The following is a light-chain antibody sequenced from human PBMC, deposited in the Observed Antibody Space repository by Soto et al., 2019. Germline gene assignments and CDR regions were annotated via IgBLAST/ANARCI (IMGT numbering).Light chain of an antibody. V-gene: IGKV1-5*01. CDR3: QQYNSYS. CDR2: HAS. J-gene: IGKJ1*01. CDR1: QSISNW. Sequence: DIQRTQSASTRAASGEGGVTISCRASQSISNWLAWYQQKPGTAPKVLIYHASNLHSGVPSSFSGSRSGPAFTLTIRSLQPHDFATYYRQQYNSYSLGKAPKV.